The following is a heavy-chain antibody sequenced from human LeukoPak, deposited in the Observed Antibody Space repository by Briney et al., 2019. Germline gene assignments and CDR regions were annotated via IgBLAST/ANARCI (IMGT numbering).Heavy chain of an antibody. CDR2: ISGSGGST. V-gene: IGHV3-23*01. CDR1: GFTFSSYG. CDR3: AKDGGGMTTVVMVYFDY. J-gene: IGHJ4*02. Sequence: GGSLRLSCAPSGFTFSSYGMSWVCQAPGKGLEWVSAISGSGGSTYYADSVKGRFTISRDNSKNTLYLQMNSLRAEDTAVYYCAKDGGGMTTVVMVYFDYWGQGTLVTVSS. D-gene: IGHD4-23*01.